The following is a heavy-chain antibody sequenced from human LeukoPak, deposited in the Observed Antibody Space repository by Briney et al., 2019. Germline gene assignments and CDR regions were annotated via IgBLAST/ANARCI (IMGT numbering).Heavy chain of an antibody. CDR2: ISWNRGNI. Sequence: GRSLRLSCAASGFTFDDHAMHWVRQAPGKGPEWVSGISWNRGNIGYADSVKGRFTISRDNAKNSLYLQMDSLRAEDTALYYCAKAPGYYSYFDYWGQGTMVTVSS. J-gene: IGHJ4*02. CDR1: GFTFDDHA. D-gene: IGHD3-22*01. V-gene: IGHV3-9*01. CDR3: AKAPGYYSYFDY.